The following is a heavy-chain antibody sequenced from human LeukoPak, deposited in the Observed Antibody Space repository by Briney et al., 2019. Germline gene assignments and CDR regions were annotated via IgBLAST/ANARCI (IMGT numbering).Heavy chain of an antibody. CDR1: GFTFSSYS. CDR2: ISASGINT. Sequence: GGSLRLSCTASGFTFSSYSMSWVRQAPGKGLKWDSSISASGINTYYPDSMKGRFTISRDNSKNTLYLQMDSLRAEDTAVYYCAKESRLTVTTSYWGQGTLVTVSS. CDR3: AKESRLTVTTSY. J-gene: IGHJ4*02. D-gene: IGHD4-11*01. V-gene: IGHV3-23*01.